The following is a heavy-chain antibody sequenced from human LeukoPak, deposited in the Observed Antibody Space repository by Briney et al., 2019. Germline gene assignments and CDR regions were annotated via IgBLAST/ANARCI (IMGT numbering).Heavy chain of an antibody. CDR3: ARIPLVITDAFDI. D-gene: IGHD3-10*01. V-gene: IGHV3-30*03. Sequence: SGGSLRLSCAASGFTFSSYGMYWVRQAPGKGRECVALMSYDGSNQYYPESVKGRFTISRDNSKNTLYLRMNSLRAEDTAVYYCARIPLVITDAFDIWGQGTMVTVSS. J-gene: IGHJ3*02. CDR1: GFTFSSYG. CDR2: MSYDGSNQ.